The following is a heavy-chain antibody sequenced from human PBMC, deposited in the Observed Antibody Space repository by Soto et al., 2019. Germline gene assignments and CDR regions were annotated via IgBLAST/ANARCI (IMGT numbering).Heavy chain of an antibody. Sequence: PGGSLRLSCAASGFSFSHYWMHWVRQAPGKGLVWVSRISPDGRTTTYAGSVKGRFTISRDNAKSTLYLQTNSLTVEDGAVYYCADSWLPTSYWGPGTLVTVSS. V-gene: IGHV3-74*01. CDR1: GFSFSHYW. CDR2: ISPDGRTT. CDR3: ADSWLPTSY. D-gene: IGHD5-12*01. J-gene: IGHJ4*02.